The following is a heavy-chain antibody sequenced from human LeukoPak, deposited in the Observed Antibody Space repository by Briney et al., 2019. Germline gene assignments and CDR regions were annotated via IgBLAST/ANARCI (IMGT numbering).Heavy chain of an antibody. CDR2: ISSSGSSI. D-gene: IGHD1-26*01. CDR1: GFTFSSYS. V-gene: IGHV3-48*04. CDR3: ARGWWELLGRRGFDY. J-gene: IGHJ4*02. Sequence: GGSLRLSCAASGFTFSSYSMNWVRQAPGEGLEWVSYISSSGSSIYYADSVKGRFTISRDNAKNSLYLQMNSLRAEDTAVYYCARGWWELLGRRGFDYWGQGTLVTVSS.